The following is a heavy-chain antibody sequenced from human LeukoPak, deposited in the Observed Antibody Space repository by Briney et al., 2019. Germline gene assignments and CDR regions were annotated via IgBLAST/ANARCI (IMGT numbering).Heavy chain of an antibody. CDR1: GFTFSSYA. CDR2: ISGSGGSA. CDR3: AKYSQLLSGYYFDF. Sequence: GGSLRLSCAASGFTFSSYAMTWVRQAPGKGLEWVSAISGSGGSAYYADSVKGRFTISRDNSKNTQYLQMNSLRAEDTAIYYCAKYSQLLSGYYFDFWGQGTLVTVSS. D-gene: IGHD2-2*01. J-gene: IGHJ4*02. V-gene: IGHV3-23*01.